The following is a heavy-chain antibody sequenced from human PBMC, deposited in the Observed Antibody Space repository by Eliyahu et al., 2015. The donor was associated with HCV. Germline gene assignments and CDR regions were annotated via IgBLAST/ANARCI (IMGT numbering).Heavy chain of an antibody. D-gene: IGHD3-22*01. J-gene: IGHJ5*02. CDR1: GFTFSSYS. Sequence: EVQLVESGGGLVKPGGSLRLSCAASGFTFSSYSMNWVRQAPGKGLEGVSSISSSSSYIYYADSVKGRFTISRDNAKNSLYLQMNSLRAEDTAVYYCARDYYDSSGYLSGWFDPWGQGTLVTVSS. CDR2: ISSSSSYI. CDR3: ARDYYDSSGYLSGWFDP. V-gene: IGHV3-21*01.